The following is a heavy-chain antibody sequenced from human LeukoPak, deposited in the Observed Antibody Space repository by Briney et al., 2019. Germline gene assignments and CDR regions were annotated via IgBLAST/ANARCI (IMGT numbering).Heavy chain of an antibody. CDR1: GVSISSYY. Sequence: SETLSLTCTVSGVSISSYYWSWIRQPPGKGLEWIGYIYYSGSTNYNPSLKSRVTISVDTSKNQFSLKLSSVTAADTAVYYCARDANSYSSSGMDVWGQGTTVTVSS. V-gene: IGHV4-59*01. CDR3: ARDANSYSSSGMDV. CDR2: IYYSGST. D-gene: IGHD6-6*01. J-gene: IGHJ6*02.